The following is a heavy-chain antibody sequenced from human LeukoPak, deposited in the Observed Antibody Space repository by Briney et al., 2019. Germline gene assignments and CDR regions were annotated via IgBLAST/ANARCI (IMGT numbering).Heavy chain of an antibody. J-gene: IGHJ5*02. D-gene: IGHD6-19*01. CDR2: IKQDGSEK. V-gene: IGHV3-7*01. CDR3: ARGTSSDWSTYWFDP. Sequence: TGGSLRLSCAASGFTFSSFWMNWVRQAPGKGLEWVANIKQDGSEKYYVDSVKGRFTISRDNAKNSLYLQMNRLRAEDTAVYYCARGTSSDWSTYWFDPWGQGTLVTVSS. CDR1: GFTFSSFW.